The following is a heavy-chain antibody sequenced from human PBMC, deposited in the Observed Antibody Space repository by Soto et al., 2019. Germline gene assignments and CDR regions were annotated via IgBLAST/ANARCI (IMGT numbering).Heavy chain of an antibody. J-gene: IGHJ6*02. CDR2: INPNSGGT. V-gene: IGHV1-2*04. CDR1: GYTFTGYY. CDR3: ARGGLRSYYYYGMDV. Sequence: ASVKVSCTASGYTFTGYYMHWVRQAPGQGLEWMGWINPNSGGTNYAQKFQGWVTMTRDTSISTAYMELSRLRSDDTAVYYCARGGLRSYYYYGMDVWGQGTTVTVSS.